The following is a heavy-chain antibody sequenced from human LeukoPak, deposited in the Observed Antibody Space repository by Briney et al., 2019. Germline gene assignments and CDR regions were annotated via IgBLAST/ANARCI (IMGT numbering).Heavy chain of an antibody. J-gene: IGHJ4*02. D-gene: IGHD3-22*01. CDR3: ARGRAYYYDSSGYYLVY. CDR2: IWYDGSNK. V-gene: IGHV3-33*01. CDR1: GFTFSSYG. Sequence: GGSLRLSCAASGFTFSSYGMHWVRQAPGKGLEWVAVIWYDGSNKYYAASVKGRFTISRDNSKNTLYLQMNSLRAEDTAVYYCARGRAYYYDSSGYYLVYWGQGTLVTVSS.